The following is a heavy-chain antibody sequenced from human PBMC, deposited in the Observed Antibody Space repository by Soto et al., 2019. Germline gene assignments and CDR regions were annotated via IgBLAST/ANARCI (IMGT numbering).Heavy chain of an antibody. J-gene: IGHJ4*02. V-gene: IGHV3-23*01. D-gene: IGHD3-16*01. CDR1: GFKFSNYA. CDR2: ISATGGGT. CDR3: AKDRRAGGNSAFYFDF. Sequence: VRLSCAASGFKFSNYAMSWVRQAPGKGLEWVSLISATGGGTYYADSVKGRFTISRDNSHNTLYLQVHSLTAEDTAVYYCAKDRRAGGNSAFYFDFWGQGAQVTVSS.